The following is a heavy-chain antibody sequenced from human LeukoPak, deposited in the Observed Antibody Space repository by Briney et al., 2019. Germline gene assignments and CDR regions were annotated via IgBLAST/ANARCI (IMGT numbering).Heavy chain of an antibody. CDR1: GYTFTGYY. Sequence: GASVKVSCKASGYTFTGYYMHWVRQAPGQGLEWMGWINPNSGGTNYAQKFQGRVTMTRDMSPMTLYMELSRLRSEDTAVYFCATAYYYNHNDYYSSFDYWGQGSLVTVSS. J-gene: IGHJ4*02. V-gene: IGHV1-2*02. CDR2: INPNSGGT. CDR3: ATAYYYNHNDYYSSFDY. D-gene: IGHD3-22*01.